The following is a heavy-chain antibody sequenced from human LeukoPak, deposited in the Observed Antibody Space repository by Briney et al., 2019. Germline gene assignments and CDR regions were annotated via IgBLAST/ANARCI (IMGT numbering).Heavy chain of an antibody. V-gene: IGHV3-48*04. CDR3: ARDFEERGYFVADFDY. CDR1: GFTFSGYA. CDR2: IYSSDTT. D-gene: IGHD3-22*01. J-gene: IGHJ4*02. Sequence: GGSLRLSCAASGFTFSGYAMNWVRQAPGKGLEWVSHIYSSDTTYADSVKGRFTISRDNAKNSLYLQMNSLRAEDTAVYYCARDFEERGYFVADFDYWGQGTLVTVSS.